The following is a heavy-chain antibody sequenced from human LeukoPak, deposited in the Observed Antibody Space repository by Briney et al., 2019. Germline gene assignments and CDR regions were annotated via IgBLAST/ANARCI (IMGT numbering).Heavy chain of an antibody. Sequence: PSQTLSLTCTVSGGSISSGGYYWIWIRQHPGKGLEWIGYIYYSGSTYYNPSLKSRVTISVYTSKNQFSLKLSSVTAADTAVYYCARGAEDTAWGYFDYWGQGTLVTVSS. CDR2: IYYSGST. CDR3: ARGAEDTAWGYFDY. V-gene: IGHV4-31*03. CDR1: GGSISSGGYY. J-gene: IGHJ4*02. D-gene: IGHD5-18*01.